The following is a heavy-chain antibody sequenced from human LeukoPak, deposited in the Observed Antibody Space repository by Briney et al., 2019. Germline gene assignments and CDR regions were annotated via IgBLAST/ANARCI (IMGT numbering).Heavy chain of an antibody. CDR1: GGSISSGDYY. V-gene: IGHV4-61*08. Sequence: SETLSLTCTVSGGSISSGDYYWIWIRQPPGKGLEWIGYIHNIGSTNYNPSLKSRVTISVDTSKNQFSLKLTSVTAADTAVYYCARGSTAYPYHFDYWGQGTQVTVSS. CDR2: IHNIGST. D-gene: IGHD3-16*01. CDR3: ARGSTAYPYHFDY. J-gene: IGHJ4*02.